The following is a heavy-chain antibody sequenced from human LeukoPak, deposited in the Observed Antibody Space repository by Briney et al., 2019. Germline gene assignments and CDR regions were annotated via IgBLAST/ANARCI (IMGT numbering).Heavy chain of an antibody. CDR3: AREHSSSWYVGY. D-gene: IGHD6-13*01. J-gene: IGHJ4*02. V-gene: IGHV4-39*07. Sequence: SETLSLTCTVSGGSISSSSYYWGWIRQPPGKGLEWIGSIYYSGSTYYNPSLKSRVTISVDTSKNQFSLKLSSVTAADTAVYYCAREHSSSWYVGYWGQGTLVTVSS. CDR2: IYYSGST. CDR1: GGSISSSSYY.